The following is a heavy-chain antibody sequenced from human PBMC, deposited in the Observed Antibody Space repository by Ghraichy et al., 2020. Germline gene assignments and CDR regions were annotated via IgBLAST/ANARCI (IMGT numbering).Heavy chain of an antibody. D-gene: IGHD4-23*01. V-gene: IGHV3-11*01. CDR1: GFIFTDYY. Sequence: GGSLRLSCVASGFIFTDYYMTWIRRAPGKGLELVSYIGRSVSDIYYADSVRGRFTISRDNANKLVYLQMDSLRADDTAVYYCARVRWLATGSDFWGQGTLVTVSS. CDR3: ARVRWLATGSDF. J-gene: IGHJ4*02. CDR2: IGRSVSDI.